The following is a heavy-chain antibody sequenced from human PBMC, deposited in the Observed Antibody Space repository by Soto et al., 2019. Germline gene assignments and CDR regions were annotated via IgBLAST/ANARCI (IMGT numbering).Heavy chain of an antibody. V-gene: IGHV3-23*01. CDR3: AKDRRAGGNSAFYFDF. J-gene: IGHJ4*02. CDR2: ISATGGGT. Sequence: PRLSCAASGFKFSNYAMSWVRQAPGKGLEWVSLISATGGGTYYADSVKGRFTISRDNSHNTLYLQVHSLTAEDTAVYYCAKDRRAGGNSAFYFDFWGQGAQVTVS. D-gene: IGHD3-16*01. CDR1: GFKFSNYA.